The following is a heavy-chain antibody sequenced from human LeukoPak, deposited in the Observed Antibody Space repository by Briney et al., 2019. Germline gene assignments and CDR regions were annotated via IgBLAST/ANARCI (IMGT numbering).Heavy chain of an antibody. Sequence: PGGSLRLSCAASGFTFSSYAMCWVRQAPGKGLEWVSTISGSGGSTYYADSVKGRFTISRDNSKNTLYLQMNSLRAEDTATSEYSRRRNCGEYLYYFDYWGQGTLVTVSS. CDR3: SRRRNCGEYLYYFDY. V-gene: IGHV3-23*01. J-gene: IGHJ4*02. CDR2: ISGSGGST. CDR1: GFTFSSYA. D-gene: IGHD3-10*01.